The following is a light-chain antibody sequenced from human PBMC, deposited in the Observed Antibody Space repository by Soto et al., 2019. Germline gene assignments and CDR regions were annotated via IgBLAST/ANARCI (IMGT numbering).Light chain of an antibody. CDR2: GAS. Sequence: EIVMTQSPDTLSVSPGDRATLSCRASESVGTNVAWFQQRPGQAPRLLIYGASTRVAGIPARFSSSGSETEFTLTISSLQSEDFAIYHCQQWIRWTFGQGSRLELK. J-gene: IGKJ1*01. CDR3: QQWIRWT. CDR1: ESVGTN. V-gene: IGKV3-15*01.